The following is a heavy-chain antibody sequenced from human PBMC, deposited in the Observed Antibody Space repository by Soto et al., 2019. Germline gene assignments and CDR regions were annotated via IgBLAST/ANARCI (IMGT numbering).Heavy chain of an antibody. J-gene: IGHJ4*02. CDR3: AKDYYSSYYYTHVDY. V-gene: IGHV3-23*01. Sequence: GGSLRLSCAASGFTFSSHAMSWVRQAPGKGLQWVSLVSGSGDRTYYADSVKGRFTISRDNSKNTLLLQMNSLRAEDTAVYYCAKDYYSSYYYTHVDYWGQGTLVTVSS. D-gene: IGHD3-22*01. CDR1: GFTFSSHA. CDR2: VSGSGDRT.